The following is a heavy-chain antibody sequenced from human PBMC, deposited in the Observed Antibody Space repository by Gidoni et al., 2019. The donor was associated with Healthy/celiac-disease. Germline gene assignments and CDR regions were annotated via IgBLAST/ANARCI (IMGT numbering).Heavy chain of an antibody. V-gene: IGHV3-49*05. CDR2: IRSKAYGGTT. Sequence: EVQLVESGGGLVKPGRSLRLSCTASGFTFGDYAMSWFRQAPGKGLEWVGFIRSKAYGGTTEYAASVKGRFTISRDDSKSIAYLQMNSLKTEDTAVYYCTSQEYQLLYEEDWYFDLWGRGTLVTVSS. D-gene: IGHD2-2*02. CDR3: TSQEYQLLYEEDWYFDL. J-gene: IGHJ2*01. CDR1: GFTFGDYA.